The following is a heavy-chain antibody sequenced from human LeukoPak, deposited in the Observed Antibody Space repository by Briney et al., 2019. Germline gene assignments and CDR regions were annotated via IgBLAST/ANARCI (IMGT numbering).Heavy chain of an antibody. Sequence: PGRSLRLSCTASGFTFGDYAMSWFRQAPGKGLEWVGRIKSKTDGGTTDYAAPVKGRFTISRDDSKNTLYLQMNSLKTEDTALYYCTTGEAVTPYGVGYGMDVWGQGTTVTVSS. V-gene: IGHV3-15*01. CDR1: GFTFGDYA. J-gene: IGHJ6*02. CDR3: TTGEAVTPYGVGYGMDV. D-gene: IGHD4-17*01. CDR2: IKSKTDGGTT.